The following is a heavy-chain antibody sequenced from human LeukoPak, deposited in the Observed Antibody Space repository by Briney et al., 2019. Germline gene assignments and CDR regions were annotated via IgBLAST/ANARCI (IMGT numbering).Heavy chain of an antibody. D-gene: IGHD2-2*01. CDR2: ISSSGSTI. Sequence: QTGGSLRLSCAASGFTFSSYEMNWVRQAPGKGLEWVSYISSSGSTIYYADSVKGRFTISRDNAKNSLYLQMNSLRAEDTAVYYCAREVFGYCSSTSCPNWFDPWGQGTLVTVSS. J-gene: IGHJ5*02. V-gene: IGHV3-48*03. CDR3: AREVFGYCSSTSCPNWFDP. CDR1: GFTFSSYE.